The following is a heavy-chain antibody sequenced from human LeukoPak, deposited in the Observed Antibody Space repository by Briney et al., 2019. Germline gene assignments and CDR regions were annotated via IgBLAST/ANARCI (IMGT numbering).Heavy chain of an antibody. Sequence: ASVKVSCKASGYTFTSYGISWVRQAPGQGLEWMGWISTYDGSTNYAQKLQGRVTLTTDTSTSTAYMELSSLRSEDTAVYYCARSSKLGGYFDYWGQGTLVTVSS. CDR1: GYTFTSYG. V-gene: IGHV1-18*01. J-gene: IGHJ4*02. CDR2: ISTYDGST. D-gene: IGHD3-16*01. CDR3: ARSSKLGGYFDY.